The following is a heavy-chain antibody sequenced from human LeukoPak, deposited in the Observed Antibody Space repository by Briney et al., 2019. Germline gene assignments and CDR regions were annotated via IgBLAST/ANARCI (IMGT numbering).Heavy chain of an antibody. CDR1: GFSFNTYA. V-gene: IGHV3-23*01. Sequence: GGSLRLSCAASGFSFNTYAMNWVRQAPGRGLEWVSDISNGGVTTKYADSVRGRFTNSRDNSKSTLYRQMNTLRVEDTAVYYCAKTYCSGGSCYSMTGSRVGQNYFYGMDVWGQGTTVTVSS. CDR3: AKTYCSGGSCYSMTGSRVGQNYFYGMDV. CDR2: ISNGGVTT. J-gene: IGHJ6*02. D-gene: IGHD2-15*01.